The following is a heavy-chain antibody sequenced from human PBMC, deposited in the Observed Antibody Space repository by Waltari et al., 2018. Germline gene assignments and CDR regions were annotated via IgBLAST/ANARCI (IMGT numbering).Heavy chain of an antibody. CDR3: ARTSVQDQYFMDV. D-gene: IGHD2-2*01. V-gene: IGHV5-10-1*01. CDR2: IAPSDSYT. J-gene: IGHJ6*03. CDR1: GYTFTNYW. Sequence: EEQLVQSGAEVKKPGESLTISCKGSGYTFTNYWITWVRQMPWKGLEWMGRIAPSDSYTNYSPSFPGHVTISTDWSTSTAYLQWSSLTASDTAIYYCARTSVQDQYFMDVWGKGTTVTVSS.